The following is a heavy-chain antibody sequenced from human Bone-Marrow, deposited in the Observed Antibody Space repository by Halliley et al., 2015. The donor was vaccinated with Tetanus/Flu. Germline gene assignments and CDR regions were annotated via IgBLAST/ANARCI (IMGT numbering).Heavy chain of an antibody. J-gene: IGHJ1*01. CDR3: AKGPERMVLGGHLDH. D-gene: IGHD3-10*01. CDR2: ISASGGGT. CDR1: GITFNKYA. V-gene: IGHV3-23*01. Sequence: SLRLSCVASGITFNKYAMNWVRQAPGKGPEWVSGISASGGGTYYADSVKGRFTISRDNSKNTLYLQINTLGVEDTAIYRCAKGPERMVLGGHLDHWGQCTLVTVSS.